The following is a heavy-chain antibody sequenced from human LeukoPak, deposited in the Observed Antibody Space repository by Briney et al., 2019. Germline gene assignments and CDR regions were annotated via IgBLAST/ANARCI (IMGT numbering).Heavy chain of an antibody. D-gene: IGHD2-2*01. V-gene: IGHV1-69*01. Sequence: SVKVSCKASGGTFSSYAISWVRQAPGQGLEWMGGIIPIFGTANYAQKFQGRVTIIADESTSTAYMELSSLRSEDTAVYYCARGSYVEYGLYYYYYMDVWGKGTTVTVSS. CDR3: ARGSYVEYGLYYYYYMDV. CDR2: IIPIFGTA. CDR1: GGTFSSYA. J-gene: IGHJ6*03.